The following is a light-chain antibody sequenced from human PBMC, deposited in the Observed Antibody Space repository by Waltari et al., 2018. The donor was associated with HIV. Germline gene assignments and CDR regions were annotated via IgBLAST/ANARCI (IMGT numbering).Light chain of an antibody. CDR2: SNN. CDR3: ATWHDSLNGYV. J-gene: IGLJ1*01. CDR1: SSNIGSNI. V-gene: IGLV1-44*01. Sequence: QSVLTQQPSASGTPGQRVTISCSGNSSNIGSNIVNWYQQLPGTAPKLLIYSNNQRPSGVPDRFSGSKSGTSASLAISGLQSEDEADYYCATWHDSLNGYVFGTGTKVTVL.